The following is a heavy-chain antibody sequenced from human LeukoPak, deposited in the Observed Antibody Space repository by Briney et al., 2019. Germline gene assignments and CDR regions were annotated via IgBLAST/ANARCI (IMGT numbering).Heavy chain of an antibody. CDR1: GFTFSSYG. CDR3: ARDHRYSSSWSLY. D-gene: IGHD6-13*01. CDR2: IWYDGSNK. J-gene: IGHJ4*02. Sequence: GGSLRLSCAASGFTFSSYGMHWVRQAPGKGLEWVAVIWYDGSNKYYADSVKGRFTISRDNSKNTLYLQMSSLRAEDTAVYYCARDHRYSSSWSLYWGQGTLVTVSS. V-gene: IGHV3-33*01.